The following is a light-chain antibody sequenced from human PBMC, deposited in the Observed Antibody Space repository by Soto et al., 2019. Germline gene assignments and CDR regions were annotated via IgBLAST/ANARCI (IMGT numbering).Light chain of an antibody. V-gene: IGKV3-15*01. CDR1: QSVSNN. CDR3: QQYDDWPET. J-gene: IGKJ1*01. Sequence: EKVMTQSPATLSVSPGERATLSCRARQSVSNNLAWYQQKPGQAPRLLIYDASTRATGIPARFSGSGSGTEFTLTISSRQSEDLAVYYCQQYDDWPETFGQGTKVEIK. CDR2: DAS.